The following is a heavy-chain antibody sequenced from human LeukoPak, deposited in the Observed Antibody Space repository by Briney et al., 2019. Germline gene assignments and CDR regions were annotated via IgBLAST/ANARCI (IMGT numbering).Heavy chain of an antibody. J-gene: IGHJ4*02. CDR3: ARRGYSFGWDY. CDR2: IKEDGSEK. V-gene: IGHV3-7*01. CDR1: GFTFSSYS. D-gene: IGHD5-18*01. Sequence: PGGSLRLSCAASGFTFSSYSMNWVRQAPGKGLEWVASIKEDGSEKYYVASVKGRFTISRDNAKNSLYLQMNSLRVEDTALYSCARRGYSFGWDYWGQGTLVTVSS.